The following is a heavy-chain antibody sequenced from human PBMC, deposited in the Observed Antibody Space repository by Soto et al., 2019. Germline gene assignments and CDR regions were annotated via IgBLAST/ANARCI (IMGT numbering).Heavy chain of an antibody. J-gene: IGHJ4*02. CDR1: GFTFTKYD. CDR2: IGSAGDT. Sequence: GGSLRLSCAASGFTFTKYDMHWVRQTTGKGLEWVSTIGSAGDTYYADSMKGRFTISRENAKNSLYLQVSSLTAGETVVYYCASAYKWNYGLDYWGQGTLVTVSS. V-gene: IGHV3-13*01. CDR3: ASAYKWNYGLDY. D-gene: IGHD1-7*01.